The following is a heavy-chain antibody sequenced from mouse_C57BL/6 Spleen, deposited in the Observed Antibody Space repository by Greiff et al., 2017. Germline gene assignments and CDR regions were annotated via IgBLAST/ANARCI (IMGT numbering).Heavy chain of an antibody. J-gene: IGHJ4*01. V-gene: IGHV1-22*01. D-gene: IGHD1-1*01. Sequence: DVQLQESGPELVKPGASVKMSCKASGYTFTDYNMHWVKQSHGKSLEWIGDINPNNGGTSYNQKFKGKATLTVNKSSSTAYMELRILTSEDSAVYYCARYPYYYGSSNYAMDYWGQGTSVTVSS. CDR1: GYTFTDYN. CDR3: ARYPYYYGSSNYAMDY. CDR2: INPNNGGT.